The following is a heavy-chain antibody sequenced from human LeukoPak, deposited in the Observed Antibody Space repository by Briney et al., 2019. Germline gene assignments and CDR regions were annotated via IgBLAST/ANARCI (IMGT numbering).Heavy chain of an antibody. V-gene: IGHV3-73*01. D-gene: IGHD3-9*01. CDR2: IRSKANSYAT. CDR1: GFTFSGSA. CDR3: TRRLTGLWAFDI. Sequence: GGSLRLSCAASGFTFSGSAMHWVRQASGKGLEWVGRIRSKANSYATAYAASVKGRFTISRDDSKNTAYLQMNSLKTEDTAVYYCTRRLTGLWAFDIWGQGTMVAVSS. J-gene: IGHJ3*02.